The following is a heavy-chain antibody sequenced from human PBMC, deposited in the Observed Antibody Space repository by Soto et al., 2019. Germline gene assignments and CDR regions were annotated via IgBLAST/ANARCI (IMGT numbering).Heavy chain of an antibody. CDR2: ISWNSGSI. V-gene: IGHV3-9*01. J-gene: IGHJ4*02. D-gene: IGHD2-15*01. Sequence: EVQLVESGGGLVQPGRSLRLSCAASGFTFDDYAMHWVRQAPGKGLEWVSGISWNSGSIGYADSVKGRFTISRDNAKNSLYLQMNSLRAEDTALYYCAKDRYCSGGSCYSGFDYWGQGTLVTVSS. CDR3: AKDRYCSGGSCYSGFDY. CDR1: GFTFDDYA.